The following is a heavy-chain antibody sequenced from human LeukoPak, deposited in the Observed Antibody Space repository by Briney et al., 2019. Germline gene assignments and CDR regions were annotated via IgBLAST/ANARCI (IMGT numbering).Heavy chain of an antibody. CDR2: ISYDGSNK. J-gene: IGHJ3*02. CDR1: GFTFSSYA. V-gene: IGHV3-30*04. D-gene: IGHD5-12*01. Sequence: GGSLRLSCAASGFTFSSYAMHWVRQAPGKGLEWVAVISYDGSNKYYADSVKGRFTISRDNSKNTLYLQMNSLRAGDTAVYYCASPTPQYSGYDWGAFDIWGQGTMVTVSS. CDR3: ASPTPQYSGYDWGAFDI.